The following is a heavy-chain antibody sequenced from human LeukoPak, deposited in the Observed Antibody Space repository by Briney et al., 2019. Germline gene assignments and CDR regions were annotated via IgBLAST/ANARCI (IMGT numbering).Heavy chain of an antibody. CDR2: INPSGGST. Sequence: ASVKVSCKASGYTFTSYYMQWVRQAPGQGLEWMGIINPSGGSTSYAQKFQGRVTMTRDMSTGTVYMELSSLRSEDTAVYYCARPTIPLDPNNWFDPWGQGTLVTVSS. D-gene: IGHD3/OR15-3a*01. J-gene: IGHJ5*02. CDR1: GYTFTSYY. CDR3: ARPTIPLDPNNWFDP. V-gene: IGHV1-46*01.